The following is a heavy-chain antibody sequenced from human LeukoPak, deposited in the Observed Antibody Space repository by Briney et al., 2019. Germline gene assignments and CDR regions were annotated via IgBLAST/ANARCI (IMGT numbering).Heavy chain of an antibody. V-gene: IGHV3-69-1*01. CDR2: TSSSSTI. Sequence: GGSLRLSCAASGFTFSSYAMSWVRQAPGKGLEWVSYTSSSSTIYYADSVKSRFTISRDNAKNSLYLQMNSLRAEDTAVYYCARLRYYGMDVWGQGTTVTVSS. J-gene: IGHJ6*02. CDR3: ARLRYYGMDV. CDR1: GFTFSSYA.